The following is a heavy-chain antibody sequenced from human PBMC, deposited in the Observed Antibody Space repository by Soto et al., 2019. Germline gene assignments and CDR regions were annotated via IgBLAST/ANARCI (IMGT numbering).Heavy chain of an antibody. D-gene: IGHD2-15*01. V-gene: IGHV4-59*08. CDR1: GGSIGGYD. J-gene: IGHJ4*02. CDR2: IYYSGST. Sequence: LETMCLTWSVAGGSIGGYDGSWIRQPPGKGLEWIGYIYYSGSTNYNPSLKSRVTISVDTSKNQFSLKLSSVTAADTAVYYCARPLSHGGSGLDYWGQGTLVTVSS. CDR3: ARPLSHGGSGLDY.